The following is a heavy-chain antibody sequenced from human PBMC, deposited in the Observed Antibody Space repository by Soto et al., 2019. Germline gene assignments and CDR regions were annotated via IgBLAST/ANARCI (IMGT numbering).Heavy chain of an antibody. V-gene: IGHV1-2*04. CDR1: GYTFTGYY. J-gene: IGHJ6*03. Sequence: DSVKVSCKASGYTFTGYYMHWVRQAPGQGLEWMGWINPNSGGTNYAQKFQGWVTMTRDTSISTAYMELSRLRSDDTAVYYCARATTDFWSGRRLSLGRERYYYYMDVWGKGTTVTVSS. CDR2: INPNSGGT. CDR3: ARATTDFWSGRRLSLGRERYYYYMDV. D-gene: IGHD3-10*02.